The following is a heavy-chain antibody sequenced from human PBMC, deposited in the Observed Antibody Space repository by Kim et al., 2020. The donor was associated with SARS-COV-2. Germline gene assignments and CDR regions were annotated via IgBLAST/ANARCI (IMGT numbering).Heavy chain of an antibody. CDR1: GFTVSSNY. Sequence: GGSLRLSCAASGFTVSSNYMSWVRQAPGKGLEWVSVIYSGGSTYYADSVKGRFTISRHNSKNTLYLQMNSLRAEDTAVYYCARDMVVRGSRVYYYGMDVWGQGTTVTVSS. CDR3: ARDMVVRGSRVYYYGMDV. CDR2: IYSGGST. J-gene: IGHJ6*02. D-gene: IGHD2-15*01. V-gene: IGHV3-53*04.